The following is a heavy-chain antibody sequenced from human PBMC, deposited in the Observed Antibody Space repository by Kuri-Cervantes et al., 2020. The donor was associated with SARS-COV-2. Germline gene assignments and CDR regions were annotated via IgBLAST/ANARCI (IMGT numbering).Heavy chain of an antibody. CDR3: AGLYIGGQWLVHSAFDI. Sequence: SETLSLTCTVSGGSISSYYWSWIRQPPGKGLEWIGYIYYSGSTNYNPSLKSRVTISVDTSKNQFSLKLSSATAADTAVYYCAGLYIGGQWLVHSAFDIWGQGRMVTVSS. CDR1: GGSISSYY. CDR2: IYYSGST. J-gene: IGHJ3*02. D-gene: IGHD6-19*01. V-gene: IGHV4-59*08.